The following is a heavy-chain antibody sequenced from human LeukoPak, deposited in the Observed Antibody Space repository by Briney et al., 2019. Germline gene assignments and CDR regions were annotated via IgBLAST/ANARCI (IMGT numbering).Heavy chain of an antibody. D-gene: IGHD2-15*01. Sequence: GGSLRLSCAASGFTFSSYAMHWVRQAPGKGLEWVAVISYDGSNKYYAASVKGRFTISRDNSKNTLYLQMNSLRAEDTAVYYCAKGVGCSGGSCYSSYWGQGTLVTVSS. CDR1: GFTFSSYA. CDR3: AKGVGCSGGSCYSSY. CDR2: ISYDGSNK. J-gene: IGHJ4*02. V-gene: IGHV3-30-3*01.